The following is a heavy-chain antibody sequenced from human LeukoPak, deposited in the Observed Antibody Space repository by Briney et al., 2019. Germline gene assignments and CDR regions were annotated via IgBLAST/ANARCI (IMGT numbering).Heavy chain of an antibody. J-gene: IGHJ4*02. D-gene: IGHD3-22*01. CDR2: ISDSGGNT. V-gene: IGHV3-23*01. CDR1: GFTFNNYA. CDR3: AKILDYYDSSGYVG. Sequence: GGSLRLSCVASGFTFNNYAMSWVRQAPGKGLEWVSAISDSGGNTYYADSVKGRFTISRDNSKNTLYLQMNSLRAEDTAVYYCAKILDYYDSSGYVGWGQGTLVTVSS.